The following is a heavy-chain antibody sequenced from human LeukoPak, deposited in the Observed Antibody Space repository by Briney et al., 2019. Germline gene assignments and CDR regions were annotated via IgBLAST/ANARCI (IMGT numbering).Heavy chain of an antibody. D-gene: IGHD2-15*01. CDR1: GFTFSSYS. CDR2: ISSSSSYI. CDR3: ARDRVVVATTTPPYWYFDL. Sequence: GGSLRLSCAASGFTFSSYSMNWVRQTPGKGLEWVSSISSSSSYIFYADSVKGRFTMSRDNAKNSLFLHMNSLRVEDTALYYCARDRVVVATTTPPYWYFDLWGRGTRVTVSS. V-gene: IGHV3-21*04. J-gene: IGHJ2*01.